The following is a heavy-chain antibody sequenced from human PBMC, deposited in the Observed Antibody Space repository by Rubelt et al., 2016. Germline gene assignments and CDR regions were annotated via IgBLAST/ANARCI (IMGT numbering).Heavy chain of an antibody. CDR3: ARARRITFTSQWLTPNYYYYMDV. J-gene: IGHJ6*03. V-gene: IGHV4-59*01. CDR2: GST. D-gene: IGHD6-19*01. Sequence: GSTNYNPSLKSRVTISVDTSKNQFSLKLSSVTAADTAVYYCARARRITFTSQWLTPNYYYYMDVWGKGTTVTVSS.